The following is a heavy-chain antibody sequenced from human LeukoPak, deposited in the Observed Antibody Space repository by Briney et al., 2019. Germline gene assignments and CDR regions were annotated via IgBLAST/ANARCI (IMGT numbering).Heavy chain of an antibody. Sequence: GASVKVSCKASGYTFTSYGISWVRQAPGQGLEWMGWISAYNGNTNCAQKLQGRVTMTTDTSTSTAYMELRSLRSDDTAVYYCARGVGCSGGSCYSAHNDYWGQGTLVTVSS. D-gene: IGHD2-15*01. J-gene: IGHJ4*02. CDR3: ARGVGCSGGSCYSAHNDY. V-gene: IGHV1-18*01. CDR2: ISAYNGNT. CDR1: GYTFTSYG.